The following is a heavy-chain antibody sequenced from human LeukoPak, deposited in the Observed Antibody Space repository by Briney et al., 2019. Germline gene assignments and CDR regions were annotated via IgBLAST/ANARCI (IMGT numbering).Heavy chain of an antibody. CDR1: GFTFSSYA. V-gene: IGHV3-23*01. D-gene: IGHD6-19*01. Sequence: GGSLRLSCAASGFTFSSYAMSWVRQAPGKGLEWVSAISGSGGSTYYADSVKGRFTISRDNSKDTLYLQMNSLRAEDTAVYYCAKEYSSGWYGPLDSWGQGALVTVSS. CDR2: ISGSGGST. CDR3: AKEYSSGWYGPLDS. J-gene: IGHJ4*02.